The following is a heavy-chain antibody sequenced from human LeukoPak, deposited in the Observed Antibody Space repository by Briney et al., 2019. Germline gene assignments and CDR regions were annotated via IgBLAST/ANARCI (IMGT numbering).Heavy chain of an antibody. CDR2: IDHSGST. CDR1: GVSFSSYY. CDR3: ARLKATVSIHAYFDS. J-gene: IGHJ4*02. D-gene: IGHD4-17*01. V-gene: IGHV4-59*01. Sequence: SETLSLTCTVSGVSFSSYYWTWLRQPPGEGLEGIGYIDHSGSTNYNPSLKSRVSISSDTSKNQFSLELSSVTAADTAVYYCARLKATVSIHAYFDSWGQGTLVTVSS.